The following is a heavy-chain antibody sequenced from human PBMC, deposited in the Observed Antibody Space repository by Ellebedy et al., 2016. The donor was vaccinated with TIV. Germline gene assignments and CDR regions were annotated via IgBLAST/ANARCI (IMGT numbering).Heavy chain of an antibody. CDR1: GGSISSSSYY. CDR3: ARQTGLWFGELFTLDY. CDR2: IYYSGST. V-gene: IGHV4-39*01. Sequence: MPSETLSLTCTVSGGSISSSSYYWGWIRQPPGKGLEWIGNIYYSGSTYYNPSLKSRVTISVDTSKNQFSLKLSSVTAADTAVYYCARQTGLWFGELFTLDYWGQGTLVTVSS. J-gene: IGHJ4*02. D-gene: IGHD3-10*01.